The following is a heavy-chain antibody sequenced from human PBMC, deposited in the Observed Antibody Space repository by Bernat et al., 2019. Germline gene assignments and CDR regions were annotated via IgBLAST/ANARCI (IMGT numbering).Heavy chain of an antibody. CDR1: GFTFSGSA. J-gene: IGHJ4*02. V-gene: IGHV3-73*01. CDR3: TASMRVVVELFDY. D-gene: IGHD3-22*01. Sequence: VQLVESGGGVVQPGGSLKLSCAASGFTFSGSAMHWVRQASGKGLEWVGRIRSKANSYATAYAASVKGRFTISRDDSKNTAYLQMNSLKTEDTAVYYCTASMRVVVELFDYWGQGTLVTVSS. CDR2: IRSKANSYAT.